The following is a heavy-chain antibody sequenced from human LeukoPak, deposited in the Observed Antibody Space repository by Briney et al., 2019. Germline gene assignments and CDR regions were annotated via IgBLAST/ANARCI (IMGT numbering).Heavy chain of an antibody. CDR3: ASYIAARAYWYFDL. D-gene: IGHD6-6*01. CDR2: IYNNGST. V-gene: IGHV4-30-4*01. J-gene: IGHJ2*01. Sequence: PSQTLSLTCTVSGGPFSSGGYYWSWIRQPPGKGLEWIGFIYNNGSTYYNPSLRSRVTMSIDTSKNQFSLKLSSVTAADTAVYYCASYIAARAYWYFDLWGRGTLVTVSS. CDR1: GGPFSSGGYY.